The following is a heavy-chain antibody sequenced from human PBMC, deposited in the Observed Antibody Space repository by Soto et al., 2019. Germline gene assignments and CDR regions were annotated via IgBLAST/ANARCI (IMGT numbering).Heavy chain of an antibody. CDR3: TSDKGFGELYYYYGMDV. Sequence: PGGSLRLSCAASGFTFSSYSMNWVRQAPGKGLEWVSSISSSSSYIYYADSVKGRFTISRDNAKNSLYLQMNSLRAEDTAVYYCTSDKGFGELYYYYGMDVWGQGTTVTVSS. J-gene: IGHJ6*02. CDR1: GFTFSSYS. CDR2: ISSSSSYI. D-gene: IGHD3-10*01. V-gene: IGHV3-21*01.